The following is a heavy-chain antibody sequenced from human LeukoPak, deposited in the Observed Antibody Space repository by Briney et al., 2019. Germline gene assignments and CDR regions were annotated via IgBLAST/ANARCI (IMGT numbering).Heavy chain of an antibody. V-gene: IGHV3-21*01. CDR3: ARDPYSGSYGNEYYYYMDV. CDR2: ISSSSSYI. Sequence: GGSLRLSCAASGFTFSSYSMNWVRQAPGKGLEWVSSISSSSSYIYYSDSLKGRFTISRDNARNSLSLQMNSLRAEDTAVYYCARDPYSGSYGNEYYYYMDVWGKGTTVTISS. D-gene: IGHD1-26*01. J-gene: IGHJ6*03. CDR1: GFTFSSYS.